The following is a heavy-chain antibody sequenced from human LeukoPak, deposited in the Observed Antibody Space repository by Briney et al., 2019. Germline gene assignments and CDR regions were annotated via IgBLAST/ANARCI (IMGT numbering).Heavy chain of an antibody. V-gene: IGHV3-15*07. J-gene: IGHJ4*02. CDR3: TTGIRGD. CDR1: GLTVTNAW. CDR2: IASKTDGGAT. D-gene: IGHD3-10*01. Sequence: GGSLRLYCSASGLTVTNAWMNWVRQAPGEGLDWVGRIASKTDGGATDYAAPVKGRFTISRDDSKNTLNLQMNSLKTEDTAVYYCTTGIRGDWGQGTLVTVSS.